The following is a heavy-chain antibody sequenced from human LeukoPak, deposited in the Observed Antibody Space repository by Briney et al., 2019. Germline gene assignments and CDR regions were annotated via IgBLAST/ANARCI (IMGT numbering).Heavy chain of an antibody. CDR3: ASGGAYYYDSSDYWFDH. CDR1: DDSISTYY. V-gene: IGHV4-59*01. D-gene: IGHD3-22*01. CDR2: IQYSGST. J-gene: IGHJ5*02. Sequence: PSETLSLTCSVSDDSISTYYWSWIRQPPGKGLEWIGYIQYSGSTNYNPSFKSRVSISIDTSKNQFSLKLTSVTAADTAVYYCASGGAYYYDSSDYWFDHWGQGTLVTVSS.